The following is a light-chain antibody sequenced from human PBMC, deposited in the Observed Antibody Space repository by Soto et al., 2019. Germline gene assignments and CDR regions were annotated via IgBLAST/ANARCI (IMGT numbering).Light chain of an antibody. Sequence: QSALTQPASVTGSPGQSITISCTGSSNDVGGYNYVSWYQQHPGHAPKLIIYEVSDRPSGISPRFSGSKSGNTASLTISGLQVEDEADYFCTSYTSTIPYVFGSGTKVT. V-gene: IGLV2-14*01. J-gene: IGLJ1*01. CDR3: TSYTSTIPYV. CDR1: SNDVGGYNY. CDR2: EVS.